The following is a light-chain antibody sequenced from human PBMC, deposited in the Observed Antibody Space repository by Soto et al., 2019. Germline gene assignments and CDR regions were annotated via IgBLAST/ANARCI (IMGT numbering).Light chain of an antibody. Sequence: EIVLTQSQGTLPLSPGKRATLSCLASQTISSAYLAWYQQRPGQAPRLLIYGASTRATGIPDRFSGRGSGTDFALTISRLEPEDFAVYYCQHYGSSLPITFGPGTKVDIK. J-gene: IGKJ3*01. CDR2: GAS. V-gene: IGKV3-20*01. CDR3: QHYGSSLPIT. CDR1: QTISSAY.